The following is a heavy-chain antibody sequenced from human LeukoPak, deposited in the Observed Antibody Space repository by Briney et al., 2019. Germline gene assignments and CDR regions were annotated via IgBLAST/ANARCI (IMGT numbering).Heavy chain of an antibody. Sequence: SGGSLRLSCAASGFTFSSYSMNWVRQAPGKGLEWVSYISSSSSTIYYADSVKGRFTISRDNAKNSLYLQMNSLRAEDTAVYYCARDSYTVQLRYFDWLGSYMDVWGKGTTVTVSS. J-gene: IGHJ6*03. CDR2: ISSSSSTI. D-gene: IGHD3-9*01. V-gene: IGHV3-48*01. CDR1: GFTFSSYS. CDR3: ARDSYTVQLRYFDWLGSYMDV.